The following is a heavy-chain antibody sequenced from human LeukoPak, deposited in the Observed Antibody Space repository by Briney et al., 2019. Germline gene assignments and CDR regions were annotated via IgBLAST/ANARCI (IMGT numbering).Heavy chain of an antibody. J-gene: IGHJ5*02. CDR3: ARDTNWSDP. CDR1: GASINNYY. D-gene: IGHD1-1*01. Sequence: SETLSLTCTVSGASINNYYWTWIRQPPGKGLEWIGYSGNTNYNPSLKGRVTISIDTSKNQFSLKLTSVTAADTAIYYCARDTNWSDPWGLGTLVTVSS. V-gene: IGHV4-59*01. CDR2: SGNT.